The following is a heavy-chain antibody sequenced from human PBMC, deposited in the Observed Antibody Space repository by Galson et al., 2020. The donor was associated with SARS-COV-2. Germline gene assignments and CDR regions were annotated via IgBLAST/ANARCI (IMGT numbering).Heavy chain of an antibody. CDR2: INHSGST. CDR1: GGSFSGYY. CDR3: ARVGRGYSYRRHAVDI. D-gene: IGHD5-18*01. Sequence: ETSETLSLTCAVYGGSFSGYYWSWIRQPPGKGLEWIGEINHSGSTNYNPSLKSRVTISVDTSKNQFSLKLSSVTAADTAVYYCARVGRGYSYRRHAVDIWGQGTVGTVAS. J-gene: IGHJ3*02. V-gene: IGHV4-34*01.